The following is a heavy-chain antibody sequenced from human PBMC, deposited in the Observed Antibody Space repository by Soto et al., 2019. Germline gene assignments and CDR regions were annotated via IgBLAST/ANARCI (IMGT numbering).Heavy chain of an antibody. D-gene: IGHD3-9*01. V-gene: IGHV3-7*03. CDR2: IKQDGSEK. CDR3: ARGERYFDRLYYYYGVDV. CDR1: GFTFSSYW. Sequence: LRLSCAASGFTFSSYWMSWVRQAPGKGLEWVANIKQDGSEKYYVDSVKGRFTISRDNAKNSLYLHMNSLRAVDTAVYYCARGERYFDRLYYYYGVDVWGQGTTVTVSS. J-gene: IGHJ6*02.